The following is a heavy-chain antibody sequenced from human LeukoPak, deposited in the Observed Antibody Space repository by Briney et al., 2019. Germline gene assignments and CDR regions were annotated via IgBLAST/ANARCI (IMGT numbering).Heavy chain of an antibody. CDR2: MYHSGGT. J-gene: IGHJ4*02. V-gene: IGHV4-38-2*02. D-gene: IGHD5-18*01. Sequence: SETLSLTCTVSGYSISSGYFWGWIRQAPGKGLEWIGTMYHSGGTYYNPSLKSRVTISVDTSKNQFSLRLSSVTAADTAMYYCARDRGADTASTDWGQGTLVTVSS. CDR3: ARDRGADTASTD. CDR1: GYSISSGYF.